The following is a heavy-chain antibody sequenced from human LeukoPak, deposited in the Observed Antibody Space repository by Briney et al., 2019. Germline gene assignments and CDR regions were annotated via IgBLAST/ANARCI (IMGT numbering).Heavy chain of an antibody. J-gene: IGHJ4*02. CDR1: GFTFSSYS. V-gene: IGHV3-48*01. Sequence: GGSLRLSCAASGFTFSSYSMNWVRQAPGKGLEWVSYISSSSSTIYYADSVKGRFTISRDNSKNTLYLQMNSLRAEDTAVYYCAKDHVWFGVGGQGTLVTASS. D-gene: IGHD3-10*01. CDR3: AKDHVWFGV. CDR2: ISSSSSTI.